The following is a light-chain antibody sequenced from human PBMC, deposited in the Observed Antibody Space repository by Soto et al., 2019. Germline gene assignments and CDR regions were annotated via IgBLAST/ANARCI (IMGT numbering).Light chain of an antibody. J-gene: IGLJ1*01. CDR2: EVS. CDR3: SSYAGINIYV. Sequence: QSALTQPPSASGSPGQSVTISCTGTSSDVGGYNYVSWYQQHPGKAPKLMIYEVSKRPSGVPDRFSGSKSGNTASLTVSGLQAEDAADYYCSSYAGINIYVFGTGTKLTVL. CDR1: SSDVGGYNY. V-gene: IGLV2-8*01.